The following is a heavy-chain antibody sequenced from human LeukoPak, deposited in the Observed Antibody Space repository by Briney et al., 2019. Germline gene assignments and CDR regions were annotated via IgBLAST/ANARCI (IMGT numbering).Heavy chain of an antibody. V-gene: IGHV3-74*03. CDR1: GFTFSSYW. CDR3: AGQANNWFDP. CDR2: LKFDGTIT. Sequence: GGSLRLSCAAAGFTFSSYWMHWVRQAPGKGLVWVSRLKFDGTITQYADSVKGRFTVSRDNAKNTLYLQMDSLRAEDTAVYYCAGQANNWFDPWGQGTLVTVSS. J-gene: IGHJ5*02.